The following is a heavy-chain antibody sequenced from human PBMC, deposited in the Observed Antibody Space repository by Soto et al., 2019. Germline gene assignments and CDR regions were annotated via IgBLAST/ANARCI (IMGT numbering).Heavy chain of an antibody. CDR2: ISYDGSNK. Sequence: QVQLVESGGGVVQPGRSLRLSCAASGFTFSSYAMHWVRQAPGKGLEWVAVISYDGSNKYYADSVKGRFTISRDNSKNTLYLQINNLRAEDTAVYYCASEEGVTLDYWGQGTLVTVSS. V-gene: IGHV3-30-3*01. CDR3: ASEEGVTLDY. D-gene: IGHD2-21*02. CDR1: GFTFSSYA. J-gene: IGHJ4*02.